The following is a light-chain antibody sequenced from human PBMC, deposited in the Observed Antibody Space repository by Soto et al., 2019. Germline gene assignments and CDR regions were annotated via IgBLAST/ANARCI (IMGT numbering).Light chain of an antibody. CDR1: SSNIGAGYD. CDR3: QSFDSRPHVV. J-gene: IGLJ2*01. Sequence: QSALTQPPSVSGAPGQRVTISCTGSSSNIGAGYDVHWYQQLPGTAPKLLIYSDNNRPSGVPDRFSGSKSGASASLAITGLQAEDEADYYCQSFDSRPHVVFGGGTKLIVL. CDR2: SDN. V-gene: IGLV1-40*01.